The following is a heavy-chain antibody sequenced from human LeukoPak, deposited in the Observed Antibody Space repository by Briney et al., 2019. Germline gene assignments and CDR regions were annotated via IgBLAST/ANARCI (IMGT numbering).Heavy chain of an antibody. V-gene: IGHV1-8*03. CDR2: MNPNSGNT. J-gene: IGHJ6*03. Sequence: ASVKVSCKASGYTFTSYDISWVRQATGQGLEWMGWMNPNSGNTGYAQKFQGRVTITRNTSISTAYMELSSLRSDDTAMYYCARSSGRSPNRDYMDVWGKGTTVTISS. D-gene: IGHD1-14*01. CDR3: ARSSGRSPNRDYMDV. CDR1: GYTFTSYD.